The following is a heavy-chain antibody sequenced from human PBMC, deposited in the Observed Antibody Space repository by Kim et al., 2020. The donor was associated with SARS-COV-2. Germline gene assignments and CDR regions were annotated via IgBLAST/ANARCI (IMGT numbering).Heavy chain of an antibody. D-gene: IGHD2-15*01. CDR3: ARGEIVVVVAANAGEEFDY. J-gene: IGHJ4*02. Sequence: GRFTISRDNSKNTLYLQMNSLRAEDTAVYYCARGEIVVVVAANAGEEFDYSSQGTLVTVSS. V-gene: IGHV3-30*01.